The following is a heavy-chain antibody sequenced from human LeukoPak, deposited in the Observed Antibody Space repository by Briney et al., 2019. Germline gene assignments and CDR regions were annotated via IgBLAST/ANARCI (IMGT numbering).Heavy chain of an antibody. CDR2: IYYSGST. CDR1: GGSISSGGYY. V-gene: IGHV4-31*03. J-gene: IGHJ4*02. D-gene: IGHD6-13*01. CDR3: ARALYSSSWFLDY. Sequence: PSQTLSLTCTVSGGSISSGGYYWSWIRQHPGKGLEWIGYIYYSGSTYYNPSLKSRVTISVNTSKNQFSLKLSSVTAADTAVYYCARALYSSSWFLDYWGQGTLVTVSS.